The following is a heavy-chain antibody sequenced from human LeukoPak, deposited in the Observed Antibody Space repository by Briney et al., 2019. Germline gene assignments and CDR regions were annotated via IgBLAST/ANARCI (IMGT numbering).Heavy chain of an antibody. CDR1: AAPITSYY. D-gene: IGHD1-26*01. Sequence: SETLSLTCTVSAAPITSYYWSWIRQPPGKGLEWIGYIYYSGSTNYNPSPKSRVVISVATSQNQVSLRLSSVTAADTAVYYCARGGSIVGATPHDAFDIWGQGTVVTVS. CDR2: IYYSGST. CDR3: ARGGSIVGATPHDAFDI. V-gene: IGHV4-59*01. J-gene: IGHJ3*02.